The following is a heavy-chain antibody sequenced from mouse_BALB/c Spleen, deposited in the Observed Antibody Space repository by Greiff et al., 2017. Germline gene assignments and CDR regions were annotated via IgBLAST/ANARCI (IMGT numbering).Heavy chain of an antibody. V-gene: IGHV5-12-2*01. J-gene: IGHJ4*01. CDR1: GFTFSSYT. CDR2: ISNGGGST. D-gene: IGHD3-1*01. CDR3: ARFAGYYAMDD. Sequence: EVQLVESGGGLVQPGGSLKLSCAASGFTFSSYTMSWVRQNPEKRLEWVAYISNGGGSTDYPDTVKGRVTISRDNAKNTLYLQMSSLKSEDTAMYYCARFAGYYAMDDWGQGTSVTVSS.